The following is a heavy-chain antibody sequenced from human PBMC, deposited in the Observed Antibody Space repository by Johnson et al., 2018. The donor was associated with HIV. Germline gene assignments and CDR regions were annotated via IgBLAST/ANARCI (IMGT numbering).Heavy chain of an antibody. V-gene: IGHV3-33*03. CDR1: GFTFSSYG. Sequence: VQLLESGGGVVQPGTSLRLSCAASGFTFSSYGIHWVRQAPGKGLEWVAFIWHDGRDVYYADSVKGRFTVSRDNSKNAVYLQMNSLGAGDTAVYYCAKDQHGPLVPTVMRDDAFDIWGQGTMVTVSS. CDR3: AKDQHGPLVPTVMRDDAFDI. D-gene: IGHD5-12*01. J-gene: IGHJ3*02. CDR2: IWHDGRDV.